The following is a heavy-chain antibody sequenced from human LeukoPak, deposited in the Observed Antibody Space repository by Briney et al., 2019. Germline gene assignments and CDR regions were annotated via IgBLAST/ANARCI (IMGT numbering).Heavy chain of an antibody. Sequence: GGSLRLSCAASGFTFSSYWMSWVRQAPGKGLEWVANINLHGSEKRYGDSVKGRFTISRDNAKNSLYLQMNSLRPEDTAIYYCAREGGSGWYSGWFDPWGQGTLVTVSS. V-gene: IGHV3-7*01. CDR1: GFTFSSYW. CDR2: INLHGSEK. D-gene: IGHD6-19*01. J-gene: IGHJ5*02. CDR3: AREGGSGWYSGWFDP.